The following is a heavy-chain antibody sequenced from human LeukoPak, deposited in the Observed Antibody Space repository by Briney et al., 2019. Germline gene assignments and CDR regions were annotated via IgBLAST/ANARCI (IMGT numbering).Heavy chain of an antibody. J-gene: IGHJ3*02. V-gene: IGHV1-46*01. CDR2: INPSGGST. CDR1: GYTFTSYY. CDR3: AVLEMATVTDAFDI. D-gene: IGHD5-24*01. Sequence: GASVKVSRKASGYTFTSYYMHWVRQAPGQGLEWMGTINPSGGSTSYAQKFQGRVTMTRDTSTSTVYMELSSLRSEDTAVYYCAVLEMATVTDAFDIWGQGTMVTVSS.